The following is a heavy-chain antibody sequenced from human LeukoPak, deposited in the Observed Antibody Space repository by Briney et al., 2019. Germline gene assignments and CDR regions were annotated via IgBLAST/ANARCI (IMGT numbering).Heavy chain of an antibody. J-gene: IGHJ4*02. CDR3: AREGVGALNPAGYYFDY. V-gene: IGHV4-30-2*01. Sequence: TSETLSLTCTVSGGSISSGGYYWSWIRQPPGKGLEWIGYIYHSGSTYYNPSLKSRVTISVDRSKNQFSLKLSSVTAADTAVYYCAREGVGALNPAGYYFDYWGQGTLVTVSS. CDR1: GGSISSGGYY. CDR2: IYHSGST. D-gene: IGHD1-26*01.